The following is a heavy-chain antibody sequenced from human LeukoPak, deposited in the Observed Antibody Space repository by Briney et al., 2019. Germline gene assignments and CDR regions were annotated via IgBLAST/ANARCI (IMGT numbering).Heavy chain of an antibody. D-gene: IGHD6-13*01. CDR1: GFTFSSYS. Sequence: PGGSLRPSCAASGFTFSSYSMNWVRQAPGKGLEWVSSISSSSSYIYYADSVKGRFTISRDNAKNSLYLQMNSLRAEDTAVYYCARWGSSCPFDYWGQGTLVTVSS. V-gene: IGHV3-21*01. CDR2: ISSSSSYI. CDR3: ARWGSSCPFDY. J-gene: IGHJ4*02.